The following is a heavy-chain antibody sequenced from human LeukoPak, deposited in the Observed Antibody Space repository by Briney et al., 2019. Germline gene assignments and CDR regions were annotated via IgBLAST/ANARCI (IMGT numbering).Heavy chain of an antibody. CDR1: GGSINSYY. D-gene: IGHD2-15*01. V-gene: IGHV4-39*01. Sequence: SETLSLTCTVSGGSINSYYWGWIRQPPGKGLEWIGSIYYSGSTYYNPSLKSRVTISVDTSKNQFSLKLSSVTAADTAVYYCARQKGVVAATFDYWGQGTLVTVSS. CDR3: ARQKGVVAATFDY. CDR2: IYYSGST. J-gene: IGHJ4*02.